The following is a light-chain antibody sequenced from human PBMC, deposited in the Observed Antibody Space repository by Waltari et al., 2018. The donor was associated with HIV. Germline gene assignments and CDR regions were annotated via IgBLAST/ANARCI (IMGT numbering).Light chain of an antibody. V-gene: IGKV3-11*01. CDR3: QQRSYWPFT. CDR1: QSVSTY. J-gene: IGKJ2*01. Sequence: EIVLTQSPATLSLSPGERATLSCRASQSVSTYLAWYQHKPGQAPRLLIYDASNRATGIPARFSGSGSGTDFTLTISSLEPEDFAVYYCQQRSYWPFTFGQGTKLEIK. CDR2: DAS.